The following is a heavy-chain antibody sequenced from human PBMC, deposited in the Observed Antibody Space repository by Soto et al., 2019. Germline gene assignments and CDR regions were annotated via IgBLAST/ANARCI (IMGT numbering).Heavy chain of an antibody. V-gene: IGHV4-34*01. CDR1: GGSFSGYY. D-gene: IGHD3-22*01. CDR2: INHSGST. Sequence: SETLSLTCAVYGGSFSGYYWSWIRQPPGKGLEWIGEINHSGSTNYNPSLKSRVTISVDTSKNQFSLKLSSVTAADTAVYYCARSYYDSSGYHLEYWGQGTLVTVSS. CDR3: ARSYYDSSGYHLEY. J-gene: IGHJ4*02.